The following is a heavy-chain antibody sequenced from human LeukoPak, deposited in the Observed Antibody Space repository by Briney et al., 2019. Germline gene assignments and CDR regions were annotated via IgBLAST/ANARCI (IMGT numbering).Heavy chain of an antibody. CDR3: ARVGGMTTETPFDY. CDR1: GGSISNYY. Sequence: SETLSLTCTVSGGSISNYYWSWLRQPPGKGLEWIGYIYYSGSTNYNPSLKSRVTISVDTSKNQFSLKLSSVTAADTAVYYCARVGGMTTETPFDYWGQGTLVTVSS. J-gene: IGHJ4*02. D-gene: IGHD4-17*01. CDR2: IYYSGST. V-gene: IGHV4-59*08.